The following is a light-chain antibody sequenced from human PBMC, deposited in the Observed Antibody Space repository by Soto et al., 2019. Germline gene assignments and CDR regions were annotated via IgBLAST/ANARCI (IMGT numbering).Light chain of an antibody. CDR3: LHNSSYPCT. CDR1: QDIRND. V-gene: IGKV1-17*01. Sequence: DIQMTQSPSSLSASVGDRVTITCRASQDIRNDLGWFQQKPGKAPERLIYDASSLQSGVPSRFSGTGSGTEFTLTISRLQPEDFATYYCLHNSSYPCTFGPGTKVHIK. J-gene: IGKJ3*01. CDR2: DAS.